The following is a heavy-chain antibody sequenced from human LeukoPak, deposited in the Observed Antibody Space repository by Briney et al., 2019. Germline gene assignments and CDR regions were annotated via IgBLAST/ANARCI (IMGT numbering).Heavy chain of an antibody. D-gene: IGHD3-9*01. CDR2: INHSGST. Sequence: SETLSLTCAVYGGSFSGYYWSWIRQPPGKGLEWIGEINHSGSTNYNPSLKSRVTISVDTSKNQLSLKLSSVTAADTAVYYCAGGDWFPFDYWGQGTLVTVSS. V-gene: IGHV4-34*01. J-gene: IGHJ4*02. CDR1: GGSFSGYY. CDR3: AGGDWFPFDY.